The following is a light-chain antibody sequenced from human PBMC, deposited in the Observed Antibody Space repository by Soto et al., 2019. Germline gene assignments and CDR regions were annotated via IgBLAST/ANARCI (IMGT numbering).Light chain of an antibody. CDR2: DAS. V-gene: IGKV3-15*01. CDR3: QQYDNWLTGT. Sequence: LAPATVSVSPRERATLSCRASQAISDNLAWYQHKPGQPPRLLIYDASTRATGIPARFSGGGSGTEFTLTISSLQSEDFAVYYCQQYDNWLTGTFGQGTKVDIK. J-gene: IGKJ1*01. CDR1: QAISDN.